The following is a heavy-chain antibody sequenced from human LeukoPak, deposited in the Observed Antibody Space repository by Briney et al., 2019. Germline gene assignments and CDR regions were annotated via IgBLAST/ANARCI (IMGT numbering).Heavy chain of an antibody. V-gene: IGHV4-34*01. J-gene: IGHJ4*02. CDR3: ARVKQLWLRVRYYFDY. CDR1: GGSFSGYY. D-gene: IGHD5-18*01. Sequence: SETLSLTCAVYGGSFSGYYWSWVRQPPGKGLEWIGEINHGGSTNYSPSLKSRVTISVDTSKNQFSLKLSSVTAADTAVYYCARVKQLWLRVRYYFDYWGQGTLVTVSS. CDR2: INHGGST.